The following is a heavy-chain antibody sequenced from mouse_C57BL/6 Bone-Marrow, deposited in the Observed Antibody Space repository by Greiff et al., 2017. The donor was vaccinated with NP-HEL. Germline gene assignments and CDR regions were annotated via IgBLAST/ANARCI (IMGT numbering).Heavy chain of an antibody. V-gene: IGHV1-81*01. CDR1: GYTFTSYG. J-gene: IGHJ1*03. Sequence: QVQLQQSGAELARPGASVKLSCKASGYTFTSYGISWVKQRPGQGLEWIGEIYPRSGNTYYNEKFQGKATLTADTSSSTAYMELRSLTYEDSAVYFCARIYYGGSYWSFDVWGTGTSVTVSS. CDR2: IYPRSGNT. CDR3: ARIYYGGSYWSFDV. D-gene: IGHD1-1*01.